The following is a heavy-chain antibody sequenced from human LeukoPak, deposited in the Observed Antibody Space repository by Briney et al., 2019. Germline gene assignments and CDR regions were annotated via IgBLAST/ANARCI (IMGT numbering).Heavy chain of an antibody. Sequence: SETPSLTCTVSGGSSSGSSYYWGWIRQPPGKGLEWIGSIHYSGSTYYNPSLKSRVTISGDTSKNQFSLKLSSVTAADTAVYYCARDGGAYCGGDCPWWFDPWGQGTLVTVSS. CDR1: GGSSSGSSYY. D-gene: IGHD2-21*02. CDR2: IHYSGST. CDR3: ARDGGAYCGGDCPWWFDP. J-gene: IGHJ5*02. V-gene: IGHV4-39*07.